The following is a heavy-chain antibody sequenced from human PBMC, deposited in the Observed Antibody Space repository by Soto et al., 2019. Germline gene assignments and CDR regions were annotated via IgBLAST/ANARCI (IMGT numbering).Heavy chain of an antibody. CDR1: GFTFSSYA. D-gene: IGHD3-9*01. J-gene: IGHJ4*02. V-gene: IGHV3-30-3*01. CDR3: ARDLNILTGYSFDY. Sequence: PGGSLRLSCAASGFTFSSYAMHWVRQAPGKGLEWVAVISYDGSNKYYADSVKGRFTISRDNSKNTLYLQMNSLRAEDTAVYYCARDLNILTGYSFDYWGQGTMVTVYS. CDR2: ISYDGSNK.